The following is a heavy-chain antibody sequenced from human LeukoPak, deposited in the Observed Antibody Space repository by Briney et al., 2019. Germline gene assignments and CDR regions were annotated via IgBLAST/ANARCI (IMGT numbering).Heavy chain of an antibody. V-gene: IGHV1-69*01. Sequence: SVNVSCKASGGTFSSYAISWVRQAPGQGLEWMGGIIPIFGTANYAQKFQGRVTITADESTSTAYMELSSLRSEDTAVYYCARDLYSYEHYYYYGMDVWGQGTTVTVSS. D-gene: IGHD5-18*01. J-gene: IGHJ6*02. CDR3: ARDLYSYEHYYYYGMDV. CDR1: GGTFSSYA. CDR2: IIPIFGTA.